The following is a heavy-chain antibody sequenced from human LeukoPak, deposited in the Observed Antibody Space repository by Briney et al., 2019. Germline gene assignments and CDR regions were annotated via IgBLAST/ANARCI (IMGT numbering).Heavy chain of an antibody. D-gene: IGHD3-16*01. J-gene: IGHJ4*02. Sequence: PSETLSPTCAVYGGSFSGYYWSWIRQPPGKGLEWIGEINHSGSTNYNPSLKSRVTISVDTSKNQFSLKLSSVTAADTAVYYCARSRGNDYGDYWGQGTLVTVSS. V-gene: IGHV4-34*01. CDR2: INHSGST. CDR1: GGSFSGYY. CDR3: ARSRGNDYGDY.